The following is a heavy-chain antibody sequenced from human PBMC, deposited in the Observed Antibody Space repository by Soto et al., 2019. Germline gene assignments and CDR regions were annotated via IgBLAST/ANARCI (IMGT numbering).Heavy chain of an antibody. V-gene: IGHV4-31*03. J-gene: IGHJ4*02. CDR2: ISSSGNT. D-gene: IGHD3-10*01. CDR1: GASLTSGGYY. CDR3: ARGRLWFRDVWYFDF. Sequence: QVQLQESGPGLVKSSQTLSLTCTVSGASLTSGGYYWNWIRQRPGKGLEWVGYISSSGNTYYNPSLKSRGTISVDTSKNQFSLKLTSVTAADTAVYYGARGRLWFRDVWYFDFWGQGSLVTVSS.